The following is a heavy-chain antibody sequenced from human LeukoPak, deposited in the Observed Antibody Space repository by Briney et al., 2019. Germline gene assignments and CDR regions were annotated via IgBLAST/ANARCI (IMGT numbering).Heavy chain of an antibody. V-gene: IGHV4-59*01. CDR3: ARGYLDWFDP. CDR1: GGSIGSYF. J-gene: IGHJ5*02. D-gene: IGHD1-26*01. Sequence: SSETLSLTCTVSGGSIGSYFWTWIRQPPGKGLEWIGYIYYSGSTSYNPSLKSRVTMSVDTSKNQFSLNLNSVTAADTAVYYCARGYLDWFDPWGQGTLVTVSS. CDR2: IYYSGST.